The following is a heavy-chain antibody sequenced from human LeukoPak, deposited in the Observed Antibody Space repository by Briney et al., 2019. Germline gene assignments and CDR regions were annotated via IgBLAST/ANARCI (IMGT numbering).Heavy chain of an antibody. CDR3: ARDHVAVSGRGINDY. CDR1: GGTFSKYT. J-gene: IGHJ4*02. V-gene: IGHV1-69*01. Sequence: SVKVSCKASGGTFSKYTISWVRQRPGQGLEWMGGITPLFGTANYAQKFQGRVTITADESASTAYMELSSLRSEDTAVYYCARDHVAVSGRGINDYWGQGTLVTVSS. D-gene: IGHD6-19*01. CDR2: ITPLFGTA.